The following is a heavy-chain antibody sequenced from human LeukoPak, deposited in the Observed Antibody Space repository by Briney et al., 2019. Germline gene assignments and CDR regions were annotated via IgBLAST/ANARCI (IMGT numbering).Heavy chain of an antibody. CDR2: ISSSSSYI. V-gene: IGHV3-21*01. D-gene: IGHD2-15*01. CDR3: AREGYCSGGSCYSNY. Sequence: GGSLRLSCAASGFTFGSYSMNWVRQAPGKGLEWVSSISSSSSYIYYADSVKGRFTISRDNAKNSLYLQMNSLRAEDTAVYYCAREGYCSGGSCYSNYWGQGTLVTVSS. CDR1: GFTFGSYS. J-gene: IGHJ4*02.